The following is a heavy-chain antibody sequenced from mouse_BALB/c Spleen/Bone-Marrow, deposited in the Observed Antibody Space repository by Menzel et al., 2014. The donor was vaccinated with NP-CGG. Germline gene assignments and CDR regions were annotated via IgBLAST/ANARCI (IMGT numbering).Heavy chain of an antibody. CDR1: GFTFSSYG. Sequence: EVQLVEPGGGLVQPGGSLKLSCAASGFTFSSYGMSWVRQTPDKRLELVATINSNGGSTYYPDSVKGRFTISRDNAKNTLYLQMSSLKSEDTAMYYCARDGYYVFYAMDYWGQRTSVTVSS. J-gene: IGHJ4*01. D-gene: IGHD2-3*01. CDR3: ARDGYYVFYAMDY. CDR2: INSNGGST. V-gene: IGHV5-6-3*01.